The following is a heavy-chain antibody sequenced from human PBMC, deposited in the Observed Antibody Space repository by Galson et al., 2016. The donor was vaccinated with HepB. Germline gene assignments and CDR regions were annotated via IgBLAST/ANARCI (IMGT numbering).Heavy chain of an antibody. V-gene: IGHV4-61*08. CDR1: GGSISSGDYY. CDR3: ARVTLGSTRAKFDT. CDR2: IYETGTA. J-gene: IGHJ4*02. Sequence: SETLSLTCTVSGGSISSGDYYWSWIRQPPEKGLEWIGEIYETGTANHNPSLTRRLTLSVDKSKNQFSLNLSDVTAADTAIYYCARVTLGSTRAKFDTWGQGTLVTVSS. D-gene: IGHD1-26*01.